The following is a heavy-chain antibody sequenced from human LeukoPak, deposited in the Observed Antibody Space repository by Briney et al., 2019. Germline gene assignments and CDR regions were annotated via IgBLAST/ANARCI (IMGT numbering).Heavy chain of an antibody. V-gene: IGHV1-69*13. CDR1: GGTFSSYA. CDR3: AREGSGWYWFWFDP. J-gene: IGHJ5*02. D-gene: IGHD6-19*01. CDR2: IIPIFGTA. Sequence: ASVKVSCKASGGTFSSYAISWVRQAPGQGLEWMGGIIPIFGTANYAQKFQGRVTITADESTSTAYMELSSLRSEDTAVYYCAREGSGWYWFWFDPWGQGTLVTVSS.